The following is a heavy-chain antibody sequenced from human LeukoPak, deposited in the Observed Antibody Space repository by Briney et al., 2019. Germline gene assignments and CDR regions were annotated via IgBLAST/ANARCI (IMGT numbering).Heavy chain of an antibody. CDR2: ISGGGRT. V-gene: IGHV3-23*01. CDR3: ATLIHLYFDY. J-gene: IGHJ4*02. CDR1: GFTFSSYA. Sequence: AGGSLRLSCAASGFTFSSYAMSWVRQAPGKGLEWVSVISGGGRTSYTDSVKGRFTISRDNSKNTLYLQMNSLRAEDTAVYYCATLIHLYFDYWGQGTLVTVST.